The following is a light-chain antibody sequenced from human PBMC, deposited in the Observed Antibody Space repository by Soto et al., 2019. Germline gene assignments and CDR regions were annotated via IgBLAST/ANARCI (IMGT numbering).Light chain of an antibody. CDR1: QGISSY. CDR2: AAS. Sequence: DIQMTQSPSSLSASVGDRVTITCRASQGISSYLAWYQQRPGKVPKVLIYAASTLHSGVPSRFSGSGSGTDFTLTTSNVQPEDVATYYCQNYYNAPETFGQGTKVDIK. CDR3: QNYYNAPET. V-gene: IGKV1-27*01. J-gene: IGKJ1*01.